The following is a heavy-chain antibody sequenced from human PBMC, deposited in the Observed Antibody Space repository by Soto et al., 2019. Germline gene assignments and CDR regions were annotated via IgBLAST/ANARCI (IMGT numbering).Heavy chain of an antibody. CDR2: ISYEGSEK. J-gene: IGHJ4*02. CDR3: VKDKGAAAGFDY. Sequence: QVHLVESGGGVVQPGRSLRLSCAASGFTFSNNGMHWVRQAPGKGLEWMGVISYEGSEKYYAGSVKGRFTISRDNSKNTLYLQMDTLRAEDTAIYCCVKDKGAAAGFDYWGQGILVTVPS. V-gene: IGHV3-30*18. D-gene: IGHD6-13*01. CDR1: GFTFSNNG.